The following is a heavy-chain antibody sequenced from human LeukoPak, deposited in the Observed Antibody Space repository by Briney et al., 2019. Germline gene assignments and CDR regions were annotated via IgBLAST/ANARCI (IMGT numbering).Heavy chain of an antibody. V-gene: IGHV3-33*06. Sequence: PGGSLRLSCAASGFTFSSYGMHWVRQAPGKGLEWVAVIWYDGSNKYYADSVKGRFTISRDNSKNTLYLQMNSLRAEDTAVYYCAKIYCSSTSCYYDLWGQGTMVTVSS. D-gene: IGHD2-2*01. J-gene: IGHJ3*01. CDR2: IWYDGSNK. CDR3: AKIYCSSTSCYYDL. CDR1: GFTFSSYG.